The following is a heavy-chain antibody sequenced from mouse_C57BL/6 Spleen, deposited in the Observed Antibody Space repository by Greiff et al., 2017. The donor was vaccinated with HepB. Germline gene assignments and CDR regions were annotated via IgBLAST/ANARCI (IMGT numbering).Heavy chain of an antibody. V-gene: IGHV1-18*01. CDR1: GYTFTDYN. Sequence: EVQLQQSGPELVKPGASVRIPCKASGYTFTDYNMDWVKQSHGKSLEWIGDINPNNGGTIYNQKFKGKATLTVDKSSSTAYMELRSLTSEDTAVYYCARWTTVVEAMDYWGQGTSVTVSS. CDR3: ARWTTVVEAMDY. CDR2: INPNNGGT. J-gene: IGHJ4*01. D-gene: IGHD1-1*01.